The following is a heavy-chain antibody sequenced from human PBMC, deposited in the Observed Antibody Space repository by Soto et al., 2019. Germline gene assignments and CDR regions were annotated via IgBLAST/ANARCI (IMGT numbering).Heavy chain of an antibody. CDR1: GASVRSGNYY. CDR2: IYYSGTT. J-gene: IGHJ4*02. V-gene: IGHV4-61*01. CDR3: AREERGYSYGSYFDY. D-gene: IGHD5-18*01. Sequence: PAETLSLTCTVSGASVRSGNYYWIWIRHPPGKGLECIGYIYYSGTTNYNPSLKSRVTISLDTSKNQFSLKLSSVTAADTAVYYCAREERGYSYGSYFDYWGQGSLVTVSS.